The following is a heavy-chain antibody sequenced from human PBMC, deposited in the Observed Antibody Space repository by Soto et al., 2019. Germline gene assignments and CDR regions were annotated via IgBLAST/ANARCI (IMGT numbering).Heavy chain of an antibody. D-gene: IGHD6-13*01. CDR1: GYTFTGYY. CDR2: INPNSGGT. V-gene: IGHV1-2*04. CDR3: ARGAAAANTLEYVQH. Sequence: ASVKVSCKASGYTFTGYYMHWVRQAPGQGLEWMGWINPNSGGTNYAQKFQGWVTMTRDTSISTAYMELSRLRSDDTAVYYCARGAAAANTLEYVQHWGQGTLVTVSS. J-gene: IGHJ1*01.